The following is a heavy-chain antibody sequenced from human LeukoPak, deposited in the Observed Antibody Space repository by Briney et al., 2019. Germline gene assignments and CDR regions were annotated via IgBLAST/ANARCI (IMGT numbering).Heavy chain of an antibody. J-gene: IGHJ4*02. CDR2: ISSSGSHI. V-gene: IGHV3-21*06. D-gene: IGHD5-12*01. CDR1: GFTLSIYS. CDR3: ARGSGYSGYGYFDY. Sequence: GGSLRLSCAASGFTLSIYSMNWVRQAPGKGLEWVSCISSSGSHIYYSDSVKGRFTISRDNAKNSLYLQMNSLRAEDTAVYYCARGSGYSGYGYFDYWGQGTLVTVSS.